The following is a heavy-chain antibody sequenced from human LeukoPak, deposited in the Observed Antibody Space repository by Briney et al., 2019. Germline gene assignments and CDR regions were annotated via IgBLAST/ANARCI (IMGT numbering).Heavy chain of an antibody. J-gene: IGHJ4*02. CDR2: IKQDGSEK. Sequence: GGSLRLSCAASGFTFSSYWMSWVRQAPGKGLEWVANIKQDGSEKYYVDSVKGRFTISRDNSKNTLYLQMNSLRAEDTAVYYCARDQLRYCSSTSCPTPFDYWGQGTLVTVSS. CDR1: GFTFSSYW. D-gene: IGHD2-2*01. CDR3: ARDQLRYCSSTSCPTPFDY. V-gene: IGHV3-7*01.